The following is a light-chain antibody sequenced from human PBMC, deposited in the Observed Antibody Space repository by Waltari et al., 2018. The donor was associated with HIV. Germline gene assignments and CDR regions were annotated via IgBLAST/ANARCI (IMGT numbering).Light chain of an antibody. V-gene: IGLV1-44*01. CDR2: DNN. Sequence: QSVLTQPPSGSGTPGQRVTISCSGSSSNIGRNIVNWYQQLPGTAPKPLIYDNNQRPSGVPDRFSGSKSGTSASLAISGLQSEDEADYYCAAWDDSLNGWVFGGGTKLTVL. CDR3: AAWDDSLNGWV. J-gene: IGLJ3*02. CDR1: SSNIGRNI.